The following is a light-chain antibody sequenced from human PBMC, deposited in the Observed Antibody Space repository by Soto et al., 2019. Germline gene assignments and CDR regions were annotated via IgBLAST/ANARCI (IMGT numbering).Light chain of an antibody. CDR3: CSYAGSYTFEV. V-gene: IGLV1-40*01. CDR2: GNS. CDR1: SSNIGAGYD. J-gene: IGLJ1*01. Sequence: QSVLTQPPSVSGAPGQRVTISCTGSSSNIGAGYDVHWYQQLPGTAPKLLIYGNSNRPSGVPDRFSGSKSGNTASLTISGLQAEDEADYYCCSYAGSYTFEVFGTGTKVTVL.